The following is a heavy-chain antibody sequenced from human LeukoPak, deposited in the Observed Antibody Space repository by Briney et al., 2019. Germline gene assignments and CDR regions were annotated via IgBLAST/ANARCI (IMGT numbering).Heavy chain of an antibody. CDR3: ARSPHILTGENFDY. D-gene: IGHD3-9*01. J-gene: IGHJ4*02. CDR2: INPNSGGT. V-gene: IGHV1-2*02. CDR1: GYTFTGYY. Sequence: WASVKVSCKASGYTFTGYYMHWVRQAPGQGLEWMGWINPNSGGTNYAQKFQGRVTMTRDTSITTAYMEMSRLRSDDTALYYCARSPHILTGENFDYWGQGTLVTVSS.